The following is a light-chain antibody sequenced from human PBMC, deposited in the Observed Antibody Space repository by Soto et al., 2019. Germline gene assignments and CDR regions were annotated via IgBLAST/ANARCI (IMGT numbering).Light chain of an antibody. CDR3: QQRSNWPPYT. CDR1: QSVSSD. CDR2: DAS. J-gene: IGKJ2*01. V-gene: IGKV3-11*01. Sequence: EIVLTQSPATLSLSPGERATLSSRASQSVSSDLAWYQQKPGQAPRLLIYDASMRATGIPARFSGSGSGTDFTLSISSLEPEDFAVYYCQQRSNWPPYTFGQGTKVDIK.